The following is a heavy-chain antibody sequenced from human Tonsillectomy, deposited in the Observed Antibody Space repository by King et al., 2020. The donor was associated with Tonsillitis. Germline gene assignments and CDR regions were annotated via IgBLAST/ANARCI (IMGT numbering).Heavy chain of an antibody. J-gene: IGHJ4*02. Sequence: VQLVESGGGVVQPGRSLRLSCTSSGFAFSSYAMHWVRQAPGKGLEWVAIISYDASRENYADSVKGRFTISRGNSKNTLYLQMNSLRAEDTAVYYCARERLYTSGWGIDYWGQGSLVTVSS. CDR2: ISYDASRE. CDR1: GFAFSSYA. V-gene: IGHV3-33*05. CDR3: ARERLYTSGWGIDY. D-gene: IGHD6-25*01.